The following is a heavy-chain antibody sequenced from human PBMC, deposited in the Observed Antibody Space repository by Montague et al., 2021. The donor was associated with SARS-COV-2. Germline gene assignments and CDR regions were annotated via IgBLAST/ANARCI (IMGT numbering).Heavy chain of an antibody. Sequence: CAISGDSVSSNIATWNWIRQSLSRGLEWLGRTYYRAKWYNDYAVTVKSRVIINPDTSNNRIYLQLNSVTPEDTAVHYCARVYCGGDCYFYWYFDLWGRGTLVTVSS. CDR1: GDSVSSNIAT. J-gene: IGHJ2*01. D-gene: IGHD2-21*02. CDR2: TYYRAKWYN. CDR3: ARVYCGGDCYFYWYFDL. V-gene: IGHV6-1*01.